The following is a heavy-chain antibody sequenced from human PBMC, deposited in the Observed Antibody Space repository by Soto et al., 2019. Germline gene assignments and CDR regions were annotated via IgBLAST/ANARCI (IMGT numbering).Heavy chain of an antibody. CDR2: IYPGDSDI. D-gene: IGHD6-19*01. J-gene: IGHJ4*02. V-gene: IGHV5-51*01. CDR1: GYSFTSYW. CDR3: ARTQLPSVAQFDY. Sequence: PGESLKISCKGSGYSFTSYWIGWVRQMPGKGLEWMGIIYPGDSDIKYSPSFQGQVTISADKSISTAYLQWSSLKASDTAMYYCARTQLPSVAQFDYWGQGTLVTVSS.